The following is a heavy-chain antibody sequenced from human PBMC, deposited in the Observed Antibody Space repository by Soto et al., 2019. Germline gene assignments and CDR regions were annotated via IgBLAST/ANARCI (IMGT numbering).Heavy chain of an antibody. Sequence: QVQLVESGGGVVQPGRSLRLSCAASGFTFSSYAIHWVRQAPGKGLEWVAVISYDGSNKYHADSVKGRFTISRDNSKNPLYLQMNSLRAEDTAVYYCARDSPNRRIAAAGTLHYWGQGTLVTVSS. CDR1: GFTFSSYA. J-gene: IGHJ4*02. CDR3: ARDSPNRRIAAAGTLHY. CDR2: ISYDGSNK. V-gene: IGHV3-30-3*01. D-gene: IGHD6-13*01.